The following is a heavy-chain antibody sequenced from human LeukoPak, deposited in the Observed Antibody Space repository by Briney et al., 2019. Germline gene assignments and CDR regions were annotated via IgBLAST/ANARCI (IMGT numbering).Heavy chain of an antibody. V-gene: IGHV3-9*01. CDR3: AKDLTGGYSYGRYFDY. D-gene: IGHD5-18*01. J-gene: IGHJ4*02. Sequence: GGSLRLSCAASGFTFDDYAMHWVRQAPGKGLEWVSGISWNSGSIAYADSVEGRFTISRDNAKNSLYLQMNSLRAEDTALYYCAKDLTGGYSYGRYFDYWGQGTLVTVSS. CDR2: ISWNSGSI. CDR1: GFTFDDYA.